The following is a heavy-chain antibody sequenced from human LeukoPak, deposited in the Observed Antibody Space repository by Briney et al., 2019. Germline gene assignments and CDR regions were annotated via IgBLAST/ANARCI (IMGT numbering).Heavy chain of an antibody. J-gene: IGHJ4*02. CDR2: IYYSGST. CDR1: GGSISSYY. CDR3: ARVDYVWGSYRYFYFDY. V-gene: IGHV4-59*01. D-gene: IGHD3-16*02. Sequence: SETPSLTCTVSGGSISSYYWSWIRQPPGKGLEWIGYIYYSGSTNYNPSLKSRVTISVDASKNQFSLKLSSVTAADTAVYYCARVDYVWGSYRYFYFDYWGQGTLVTVSS.